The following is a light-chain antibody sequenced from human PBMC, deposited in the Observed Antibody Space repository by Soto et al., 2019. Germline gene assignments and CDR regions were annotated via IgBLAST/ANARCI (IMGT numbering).Light chain of an antibody. CDR3: EQYNSYSPT. CDR2: KAS. Sequence: DIQMTQSPSTLSASVGDRVTITCRASQSISTWLAWYQQEPGKVPKILIHKASSFQSGVPSRLCRSGSATDYTVTTSSLHPDEFAAYYDEQYNSYSPTFGLGTRVEIK. J-gene: IGKJ1*01. CDR1: QSISTW. V-gene: IGKV1-5*03.